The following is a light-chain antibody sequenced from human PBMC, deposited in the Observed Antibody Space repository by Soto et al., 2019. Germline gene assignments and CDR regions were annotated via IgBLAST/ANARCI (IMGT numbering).Light chain of an antibody. J-gene: IGLJ1*01. V-gene: IGLV1-40*01. CDR2: GNN. Sequence: VLTQPPSVSGAPGQRVTISCTGSSSNIGAGYDVHWYQQLPGTAPRLLIFGNNNRPSGVPDRFSGSKSGTSASLAIIGLQAEDEADYYCQSYDTSLSPFVFGTGTKVTVL. CDR3: QSYDTSLSPFV. CDR1: SSNIGAGYD.